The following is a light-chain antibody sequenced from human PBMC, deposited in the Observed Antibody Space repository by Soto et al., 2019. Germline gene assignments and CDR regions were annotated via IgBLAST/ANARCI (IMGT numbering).Light chain of an antibody. Sequence: DIQLTQAPSFLSASAGDRVTITCRASQVISSYLAWYQQKPGRAPKLLIYAASTLQSGVPSRLSGSGSGTEFTLTITSLQPEDFATYYCQQLNSFPITFGQGTRLEIK. CDR3: QQLNSFPIT. CDR2: AAS. J-gene: IGKJ5*01. V-gene: IGKV1-9*01. CDR1: QVISSY.